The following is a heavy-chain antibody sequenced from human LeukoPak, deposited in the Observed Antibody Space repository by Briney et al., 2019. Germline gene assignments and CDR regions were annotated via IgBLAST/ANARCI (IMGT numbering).Heavy chain of an antibody. Sequence: GGSLRLSCAASGFTFSSYAMSWVRQAPGKGLEWVTAISGSGGSTYYADTVKARYNISRDNSKNTLYLQMNSLRAEDTAVYYCAKGRTYYYGSGSYHWGQGTLVTVSS. J-gene: IGHJ5*02. CDR1: GFTFSSYA. V-gene: IGHV3-23*01. D-gene: IGHD3-10*01. CDR3: AKGRTYYYGSGSYH. CDR2: ISGSGGST.